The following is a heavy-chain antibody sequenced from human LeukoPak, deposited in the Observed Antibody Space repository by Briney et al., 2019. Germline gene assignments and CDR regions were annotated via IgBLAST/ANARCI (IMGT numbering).Heavy chain of an antibody. CDR2: ISDGSGYI. V-gene: IGHV3-21*01. Sequence: GGSLRLSCPASGLTFSRYSMNWVRQAPGKGVEWVSSISDGSGYIYYEDSVKGRFTISSDNSDNTLNLQMNSLRAEDTAVYYCAKDRSGTGYYYYYMDVWGKGTTVTVSS. CDR1: GLTFSRYS. J-gene: IGHJ6*03. CDR3: AKDRSGTGYYYYYMDV. D-gene: IGHD1-1*01.